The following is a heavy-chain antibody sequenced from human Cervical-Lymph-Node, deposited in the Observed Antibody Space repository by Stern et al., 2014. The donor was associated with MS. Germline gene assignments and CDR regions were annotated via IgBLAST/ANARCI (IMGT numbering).Heavy chain of an antibody. CDR3: ARQTARGDDAFDI. CDR1: GFDFTIYS. CDR2: IYPGYSDT. V-gene: IGHV5-51*01. J-gene: IGHJ3*02. Sequence: EVQLVESGAEVKKPGESLKISCKSSGFDFTIYSIGWVRQMPGKGLEWMGIIYPGYSDTKYSPSFQGQVTISADKSISTAYLQWSSLKASDTAMYYCARQTARGDDAFDIWVQGTMVTV. D-gene: IGHD3-10*01.